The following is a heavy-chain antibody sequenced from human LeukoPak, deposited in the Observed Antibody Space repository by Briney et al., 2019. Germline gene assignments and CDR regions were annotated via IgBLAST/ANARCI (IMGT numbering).Heavy chain of an antibody. V-gene: IGHV3-23*01. Sequence: GGSLRLSCAASGFTFSSYAMSWVRQAAGKGVEWFSAISGSGGSTYYADSVKCRFTISRDNSKNTLYLQMNSLRAEDTAVYYCAKDFTVVVTAIVDYWGQGTLVTVSS. CDR2: ISGSGGST. CDR1: GFTFSSYA. CDR3: AKDFTVVVTAIVDY. J-gene: IGHJ4*02. D-gene: IGHD2-21*02.